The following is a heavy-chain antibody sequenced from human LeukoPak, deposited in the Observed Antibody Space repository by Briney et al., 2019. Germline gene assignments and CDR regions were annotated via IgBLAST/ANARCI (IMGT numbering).Heavy chain of an antibody. V-gene: IGHV4-59*08. D-gene: IGHD3-3*01. CDR1: GGSISRYY. CDR3: ARATYYDFWSGYSDWFDP. J-gene: IGHJ5*02. CDR2: ISYSGST. Sequence: SETLSLTCTVSGGSISRYYWSWIRQPPGKGLEWIGYISYSGSTNYNPSLKSRVTISVGTSKNQFSLKLNSMTAADTAVYYCARATYYDFWSGYSDWFDPWGQGTLVTVSS.